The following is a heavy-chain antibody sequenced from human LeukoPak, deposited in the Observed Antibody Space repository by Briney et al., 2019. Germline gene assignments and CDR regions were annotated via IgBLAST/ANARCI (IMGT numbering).Heavy chain of an antibody. D-gene: IGHD1-26*01. V-gene: IGHV1-8*01. CDR3: ARDRTVGASDAFDI. J-gene: IGHJ3*02. CDR2: MNPNSGNT. CDR1: GYTFTSYD. Sequence: AASVKVSCKASGYTFTSYDINWVRQATGQGLEWMGWMNPNSGNTGYAQKFQGRVAMTRNTSISTAYMELSSLRSEDTAVYYCARDRTVGASDAFDIWGQGTMVTVSS.